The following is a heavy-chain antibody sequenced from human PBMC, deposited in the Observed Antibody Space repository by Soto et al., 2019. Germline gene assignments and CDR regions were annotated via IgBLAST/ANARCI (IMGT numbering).Heavy chain of an antibody. CDR3: ARGRMAYTYFGY. J-gene: IGHJ4*02. D-gene: IGHD2-15*01. V-gene: IGHV4-30-4*01. CDR2: IYYSGST. CDR1: GGSISSGDYY. Sequence: KPSETLSLTCTVSGGSISSGDYYWSWIRQPPGKGLEWIGYIYYSGSTYYNPSLKSRVTISVDTSKNQFSLKLSSVTAADTAVYYCARGRMAYTYFGYWGQGTLVTVSS.